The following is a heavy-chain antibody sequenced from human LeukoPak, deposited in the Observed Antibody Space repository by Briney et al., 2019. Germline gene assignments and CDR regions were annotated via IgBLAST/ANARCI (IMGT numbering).Heavy chain of an antibody. Sequence: ASVNVSCKASGYTFTSYGISWVRQAPGQGLEWMGWISAYNGNTNYAQKLQGRVTMTTDTSTSTAYMELRSLRSDDTAVYYCARVGYNWNYASFDYWGQGTLVTVSS. V-gene: IGHV1-18*01. CDR1: GYTFTSYG. CDR3: ARVGYNWNYASFDY. D-gene: IGHD1-7*01. J-gene: IGHJ4*02. CDR2: ISAYNGNT.